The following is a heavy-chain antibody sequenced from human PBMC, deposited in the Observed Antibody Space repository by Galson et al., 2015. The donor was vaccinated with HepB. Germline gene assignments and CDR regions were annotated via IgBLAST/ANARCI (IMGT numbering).Heavy chain of an antibody. V-gene: IGHV1-18*04. CDR1: GYTFTSYG. Sequence: SVKVSCKASGYTFTSYGISWVRQAPGQGLEWMGWISAYNGNTNYAQKLQGRVTVTTDTSTSTAYMELRSLRSDDTAVYYCARDKSGSYYVDAFDIWGQGTMVTVSS. J-gene: IGHJ3*02. CDR2: ISAYNGNT. D-gene: IGHD1-26*01. CDR3: ARDKSGSYYVDAFDI.